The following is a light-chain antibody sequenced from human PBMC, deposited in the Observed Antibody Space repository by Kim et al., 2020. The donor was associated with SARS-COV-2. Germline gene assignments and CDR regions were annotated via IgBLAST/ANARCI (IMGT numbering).Light chain of an antibody. J-gene: IGKJ4*01. Sequence: ASVGDRVSITCRASQDIRNKLGWYQQKPGKAPKRLIYDASNLLGGISSRFSGSGSGTEFTLTISSLQPEDFATYYCLQYNSFPLTFGGGTKVDIK. V-gene: IGKV1-17*01. CDR2: DAS. CDR3: LQYNSFPLT. CDR1: QDIRNK.